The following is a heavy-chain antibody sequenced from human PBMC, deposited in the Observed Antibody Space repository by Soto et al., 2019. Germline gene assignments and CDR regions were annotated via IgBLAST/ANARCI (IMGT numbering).Heavy chain of an antibody. V-gene: IGHV1-18*01. J-gene: IGHJ6*02. Sequence: ASVKVSCKASGYTFTSYGISWVRQAPGQGLEWMGWISAYNGNTNYAQKLQGRVTMTTDTSTSTAYMELRSLRSDDTAVYYCARGDGDYVHYYYYDMDGWGQGNTVTFSS. CDR1: GYTFTSYG. CDR2: ISAYNGNT. D-gene: IGHD4-17*01. CDR3: ARGDGDYVHYYYYDMDG.